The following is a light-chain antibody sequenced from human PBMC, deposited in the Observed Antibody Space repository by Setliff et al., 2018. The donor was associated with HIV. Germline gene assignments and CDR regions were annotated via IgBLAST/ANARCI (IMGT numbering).Light chain of an antibody. CDR2: DVS. CDR3: TSYSSNTTLGI. V-gene: IGLV2-14*03. Sequence: SVLTQPASVSGSPGQSITISCSGTSSDVGGYNYVSWYQQHPGKAPKLMIYDVSNRPSGVSNRFSSSKSGNTASLTISGLQAEDEADYYCTSYSSNTTLGIFGTGTKGTVL. CDR1: SSDVGGYNY. J-gene: IGLJ1*01.